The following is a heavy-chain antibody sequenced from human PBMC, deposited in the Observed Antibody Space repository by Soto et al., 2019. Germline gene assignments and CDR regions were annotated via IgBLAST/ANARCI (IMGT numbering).Heavy chain of an antibody. CDR2: FYYSGST. CDR3: ARAWTATAGWANWFDR. D-gene: IGHD6-13*01. V-gene: IGHV4-31*03. CDR1: GGSISTGGYY. Sequence: SETLSLTCTVSGGSISTGGYYWNWIRQHPGKGLEWIGYFYYSGSTYYNPSLKSRVTISVNTSKNQFSLKLTSVTAADTAVYYCARAWTATAGWANWFDRWGQGTLVTVSS. J-gene: IGHJ5*02.